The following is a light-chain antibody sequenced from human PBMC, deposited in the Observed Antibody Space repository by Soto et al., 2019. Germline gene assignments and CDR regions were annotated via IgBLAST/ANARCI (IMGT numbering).Light chain of an antibody. Sequence: DIRMTQSPSTLSASVGDRVTITCRASQSISLYSAWYQQKPGKAPKLLLYEASSLESGVPSRFSGSGSGTEFTLTISSLQPDDFATYYCQQYNSYPWTFGQGTKVEIK. CDR1: QSISLY. CDR3: QQYNSYPWT. J-gene: IGKJ1*01. V-gene: IGKV1-5*03. CDR2: EAS.